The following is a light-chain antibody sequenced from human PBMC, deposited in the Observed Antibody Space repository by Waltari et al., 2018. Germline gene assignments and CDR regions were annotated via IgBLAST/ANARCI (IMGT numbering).Light chain of an antibody. V-gene: IGLV3-21*02. CDR2: NDD. CDR1: NIGRKS. J-gene: IGLJ1*01. Sequence: SYVLTQPPSVSVAPGQTAIISCGGYNIGRKSVHWYQQKPGQAPILVVYNDDDRPSRCPERFSGANAGHTATLTISRVGAGDEADYYCQVWSGSRDHYVFGSGTKVTVL. CDR3: QVWSGSRDHYV.